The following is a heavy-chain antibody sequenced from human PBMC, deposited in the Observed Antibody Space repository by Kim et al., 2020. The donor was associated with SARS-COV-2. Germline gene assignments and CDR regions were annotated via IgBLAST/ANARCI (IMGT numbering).Heavy chain of an antibody. Sequence: ASVKVSCKASGYTFTSYGISWVRQSPGQGLEWMGWISAYNGNTNYAQKLQGIVTMTTDTSTSTAYMELRSLRSDDTAVYYCARETKFLNYYDSSGYVAFDFWGQGTLVTVSS. J-gene: IGHJ3*01. CDR2: ISAYNGNT. D-gene: IGHD3-22*01. CDR3: ARETKFLNYYDSSGYVAFDF. CDR1: GYTFTSYG. V-gene: IGHV1-18*01.